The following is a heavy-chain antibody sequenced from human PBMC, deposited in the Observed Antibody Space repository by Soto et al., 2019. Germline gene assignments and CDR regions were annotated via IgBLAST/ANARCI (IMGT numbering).Heavy chain of an antibody. CDR1: GFSFSSFD. Sequence: GGSLRLSCAASGFSFSSFDMHWVRQATGKGLEWVSGIGTAGDTYYPDSVKGRFTISRENAKNSLYLQMNSLRAEDTAVYYCSRAPSCGGNCNPDIFDIWGQGTRVTVSS. CDR2: IGTAGDT. D-gene: IGHD2-21*02. V-gene: IGHV3-13*04. J-gene: IGHJ3*02. CDR3: SRAPSCGGNCNPDIFDI.